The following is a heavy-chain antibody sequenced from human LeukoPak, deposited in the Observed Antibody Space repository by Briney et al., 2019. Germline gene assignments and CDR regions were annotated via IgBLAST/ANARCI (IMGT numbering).Heavy chain of an antibody. Sequence: GGSLRLSCAASGFTFNSYGMHWVRQVPGKGLEGVALISYDGSNKHYADSVKGRFTISRDNSKNTRYLQMNSLRAEDTAVYYCARAHLSSSSTDYMEVWGKGTTVTVSS. CDR1: GFTFNSYG. D-gene: IGHD6-6*01. V-gene: IGHV3-30*03. CDR3: ARAHLSSSSTDYMEV. CDR2: ISYDGSNK. J-gene: IGHJ6*03.